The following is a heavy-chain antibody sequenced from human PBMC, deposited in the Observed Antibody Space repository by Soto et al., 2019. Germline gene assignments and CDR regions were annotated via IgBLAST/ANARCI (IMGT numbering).Heavy chain of an antibody. CDR2: IIPISGTA. Sequence: QVQLVQSGAEVKKPGSSVKVSCKASGGTFSSYAISWVRQAPGQGLEWMGGIIPISGTAHYAQKFQGRVTITEDESTSTAYMELRSLRSEDTAVYYCARSQGSSTSLEIYYYYYYGMDVWGQGTTVTVSS. CDR1: GGTFSSYA. CDR3: ARSQGSSTSLEIYYYYYYGMDV. D-gene: IGHD2-2*01. V-gene: IGHV1-69*01. J-gene: IGHJ6*02.